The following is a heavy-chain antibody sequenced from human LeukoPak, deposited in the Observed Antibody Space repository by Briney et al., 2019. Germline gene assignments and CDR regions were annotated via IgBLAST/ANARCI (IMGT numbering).Heavy chain of an antibody. Sequence: SETLSLTCAVYGGSFSGYYWSWIRQPPGKGLEWIGEIDHSGSTNYSPSLKSRVTISVDTSKNQFSPKLSSVTAADTAVYYCAGNIAARLDYWGQGTLVTVSS. CDR1: GGSFSGYY. J-gene: IGHJ4*02. D-gene: IGHD6-6*01. V-gene: IGHV4-34*01. CDR3: AGNIAARLDY. CDR2: IDHSGST.